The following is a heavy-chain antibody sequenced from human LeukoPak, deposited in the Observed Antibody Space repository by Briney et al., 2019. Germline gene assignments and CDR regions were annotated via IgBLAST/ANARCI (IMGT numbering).Heavy chain of an antibody. D-gene: IGHD2-15*01. CDR3: ATDRRWGVVVAATLFDY. CDR2: FDPEDGET. CDR1: GYTLTELS. Sequence: ASVKVSCKVSGYTLTELSMHWVRQAPGKGLEWMGGFDPEDGETIYAQKFQGRVTMTEDTSTDTAYMELSSLRSEDTAMYYCATDRRWGVVVAATLFDYWGQGTLVTVSS. J-gene: IGHJ4*02. V-gene: IGHV1-24*01.